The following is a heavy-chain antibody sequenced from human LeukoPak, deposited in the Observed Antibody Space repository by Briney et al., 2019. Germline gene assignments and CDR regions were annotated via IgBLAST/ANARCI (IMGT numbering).Heavy chain of an antibody. J-gene: IGHJ5*02. D-gene: IGHD3-9*01. CDR2: ISGYNGNT. CDR3: QRTAYDMLTGYFQPNWFDP. V-gene: IGHV1-18*01. Sequence: GASVKVSCRASAYAFTKYGISWVRQAPGQVLEWMGWISGYNGNTKKAQKFQGRVIMTTDTSTSTAYMELRSLRSDDTAVYYRQRTAYDMLTGYFQPNWFDPWGQGTLVTVSS. CDR1: AYAFTKYG.